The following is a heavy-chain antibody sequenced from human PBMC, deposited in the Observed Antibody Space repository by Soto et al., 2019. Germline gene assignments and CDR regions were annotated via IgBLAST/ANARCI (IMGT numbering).Heavy chain of an antibody. D-gene: IGHD3-3*01. CDR1: GFTFSSYA. Sequence: GGSLRLSCAASGFTFSSYAMSWVRQAPGKGLEWVSAISGSGGSTYYADSVKGRFTIPRDNSKNTLYLQMNSLRAEDTAVYYCAKVKGAWSGYSPYYYGMDVWGQGTTVTVSS. CDR3: AKVKGAWSGYSPYYYGMDV. J-gene: IGHJ6*02. V-gene: IGHV3-23*01. CDR2: ISGSGGST.